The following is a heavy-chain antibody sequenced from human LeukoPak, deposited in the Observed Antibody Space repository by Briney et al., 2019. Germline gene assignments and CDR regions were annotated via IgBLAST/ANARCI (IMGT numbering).Heavy chain of an antibody. V-gene: IGHV1-18*01. Sequence: ASVKVSCTASGYTFTSYGISWVRQAPGQGLEWRGWISTYNGNTNYAQKRHGRVTMTTDTSTSTAYMQLRSLISDATAVYYCARGSGGSQSNWFDPWGQGNLVTVSS. CDR3: ARGSGGSQSNWFDP. D-gene: IGHD1-26*01. CDR1: GYTFTSYG. CDR2: ISTYNGNT. J-gene: IGHJ5*02.